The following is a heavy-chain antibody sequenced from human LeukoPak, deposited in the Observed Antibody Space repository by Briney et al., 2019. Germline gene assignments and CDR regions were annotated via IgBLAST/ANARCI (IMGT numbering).Heavy chain of an antibody. V-gene: IGHV4-4*07. CDR2: IHISGST. J-gene: IGHJ4*02. CDR1: GGSISSYY. CDR3: ARTGKVAANDY. Sequence: PSETLSLTCTVSGGSISSYYWSWIRQPAGKGLEWIGRIHISGSTNYNPSLKSRVTMSVDTSKNQFSLKLSSVTAADTAVYYCARTGKVAANDYWGQGTLVTVSS. D-gene: IGHD2-15*01.